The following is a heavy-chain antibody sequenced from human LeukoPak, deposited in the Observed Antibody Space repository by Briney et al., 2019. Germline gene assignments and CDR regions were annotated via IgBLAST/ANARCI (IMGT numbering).Heavy chain of an antibody. CDR3: ASRPAGNTWYGVFDY. V-gene: IGHV4-59*11. D-gene: IGHD6-13*01. J-gene: IGHJ4*02. CDR2: VFNGGST. Sequence: SETLSLTSSVAGSSINSHYWSWIRQSRGKGLEWIGYVFNGGSTNYNPSLKSRVTMSLDTSRDQFSLRLSSVTAADTAIYYCASRPAGNTWYGVFDYWSQGTLVTVSS. CDR1: GSSINSHY.